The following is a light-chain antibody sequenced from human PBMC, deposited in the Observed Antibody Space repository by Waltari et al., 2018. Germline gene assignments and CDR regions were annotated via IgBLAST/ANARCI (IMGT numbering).Light chain of an antibody. V-gene: IGLV2-18*02. CDR3: SSYTRRSTLV. CDR1: NSDVGGFNR. Sequence: QSALTQPPSVSGSPGQSVTISCTGTNSDVGGFNRVSWYQQAPGSAPKLIIYDVSNRPSGVPDRFSGSKSGNTASLTISGLQAEDEADYYCSSYTRRSTLVFGGGTKLTVL. J-gene: IGLJ2*01. CDR2: DVS.